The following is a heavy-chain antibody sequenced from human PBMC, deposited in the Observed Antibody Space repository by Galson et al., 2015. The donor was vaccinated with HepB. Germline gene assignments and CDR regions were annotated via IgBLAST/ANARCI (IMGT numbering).Heavy chain of an antibody. CDR1: GGTFSSYA. CDR2: IIPIFGTA. V-gene: IGHV1-69*13. Sequence: SVKVSCKASGGTFSSYAISWVRQAPGQGLEWMGGIIPIFGTANYAQKFQGRVTITADESTSTAYMELSSLRSEDTAVYYCARRTTYYYDSSGYRRSYYFDYWGQGTLVTVSS. CDR3: ARRTTYYYDSSGYRRSYYFDY. D-gene: IGHD3-22*01. J-gene: IGHJ4*02.